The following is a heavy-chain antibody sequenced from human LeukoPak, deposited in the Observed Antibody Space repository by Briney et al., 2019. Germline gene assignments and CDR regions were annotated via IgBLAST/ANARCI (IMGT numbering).Heavy chain of an antibody. CDR3: AKHPIVYSGGWYVDY. CDR2: INADGSTT. CDR1: GSGFTFNNYW. D-gene: IGHD6-19*01. J-gene: IGHJ4*02. Sequence: GGSLRLSCAASGSGFTFNNYWMHWVRQAPGKGLVWVSRINADGSTTSYADSVRGRFTISTDNAKKTLYLQMNSLRAEDTAVYYCAKHPIVYSGGWYVDYWGQGTLVTVSS. V-gene: IGHV3-74*01.